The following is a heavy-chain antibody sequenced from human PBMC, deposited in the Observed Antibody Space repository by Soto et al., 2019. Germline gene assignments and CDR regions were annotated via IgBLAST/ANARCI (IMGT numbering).Heavy chain of an antibody. CDR3: AKDSRGRGRYFDY. D-gene: IGHD3-10*01. V-gene: IGHV3-9*01. CDR2: ISWNSGSI. CDR1: GFTFDDHA. Sequence: EVQLVESGGGLVQPGRSLRLSCAASGFTFDDHAMHWVRQAPGKGLEWVSGISWNSGSIGYADSVKGRFTISRDNAKNSLYLQMNSLRSEDTALYYCAKDSRGRGRYFDYWGQGTLVTVSS. J-gene: IGHJ4*02.